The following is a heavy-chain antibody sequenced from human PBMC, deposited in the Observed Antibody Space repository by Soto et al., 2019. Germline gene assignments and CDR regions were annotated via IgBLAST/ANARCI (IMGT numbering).Heavy chain of an antibody. Sequence: GGSLRLSCAASGFTFSSYAMSWVRQAPGKGLEWVSAISGSGGSTYYADSVKGRFTISRDNSKNTLYLQMNSLRAEDTAVYYCAKSDVEYQLLTPFDYWGQGTLVTVSS. D-gene: IGHD2-2*01. CDR1: GFTFSSYA. J-gene: IGHJ4*02. V-gene: IGHV3-23*01. CDR2: ISGSGGST. CDR3: AKSDVEYQLLTPFDY.